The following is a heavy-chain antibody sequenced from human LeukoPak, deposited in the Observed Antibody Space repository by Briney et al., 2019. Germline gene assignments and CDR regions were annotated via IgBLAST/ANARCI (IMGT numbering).Heavy chain of an antibody. D-gene: IGHD2-2*01. V-gene: IGHV3-21*01. J-gene: IGHJ4*02. Sequence: GGSLRLSCAGSGFPFAAFSVHWVRQAPGKGLEWASSISSGDGGYIYYADSVRGRFTISRDNAEDSVYLQMKSLRAEDTAVYYCARGNAPLPFDYWGQGTPVTVSS. CDR2: ISSGDGGYI. CDR1: GFPFAAFS. CDR3: ARGNAPLPFDY.